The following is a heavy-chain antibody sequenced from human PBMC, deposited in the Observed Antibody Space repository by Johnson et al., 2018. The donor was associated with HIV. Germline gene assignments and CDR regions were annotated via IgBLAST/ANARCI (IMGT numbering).Heavy chain of an antibody. CDR3: WGLVGAYDAFDI. V-gene: IGHV3-15*05. J-gene: IGHJ3*02. Sequence: LVESGGGVVQPGESLRLSCAASGFSFSNYGMHWVRQAPGKGLEWVGFIRSKAYGGTRDYAAPVKGRFTISRDDSKNTLNLQMNSLKTEDTAVYYCWGLVGAYDAFDIWGQGTIVTVSS. D-gene: IGHD1-26*01. CDR2: IRSKAYGGTR. CDR1: GFSFSNYG.